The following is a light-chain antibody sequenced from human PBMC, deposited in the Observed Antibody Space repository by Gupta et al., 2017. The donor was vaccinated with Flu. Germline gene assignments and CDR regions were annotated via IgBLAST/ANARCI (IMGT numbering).Light chain of an antibody. J-gene: IGLJ3*02. V-gene: IGLV1-44*01. CDR2: RDN. CDR3: ATWDDSLNAWV. Sequence: RVTISCSGSSCNIGSNTVNWYQQLQGTAHKLLIDRDNQRPSGVPDRFSGSKSGTSASLGISGLQSEDEADYSCATWDDSLNAWVCGGGTKLTVL. CDR1: SCNIGSNT.